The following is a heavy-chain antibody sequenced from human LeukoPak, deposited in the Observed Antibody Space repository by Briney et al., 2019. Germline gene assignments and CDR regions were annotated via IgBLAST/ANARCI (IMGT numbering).Heavy chain of an antibody. D-gene: IGHD3-22*01. CDR1: GFTFSNAW. V-gene: IGHV3-15*07. Sequence: GGSLRLSCAASGFTFSNAWMNRVRQAPGKGLEWVGCIKSKTDGGTTDYAAPVKGRFTISRDDSKNTLYLQMNSLKTEDTAVYYCTTGGVVVIEYWGQGTLVTVSS. CDR2: IKSKTDGGTT. J-gene: IGHJ4*02. CDR3: TTGGVVVIEY.